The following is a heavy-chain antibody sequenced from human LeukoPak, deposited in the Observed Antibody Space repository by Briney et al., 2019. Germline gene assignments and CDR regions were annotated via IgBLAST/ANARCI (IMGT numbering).Heavy chain of an antibody. D-gene: IGHD6-19*01. CDR1: GFTFSTYA. CDR3: AKDLIAVGDGYYLDY. V-gene: IGHV3-23*01. J-gene: IGHJ4*02. Sequence: PGGSLRLSCAASGFTFSTYAMTWVRQAPGKGLEWVSAVSRSGDSTYYADSVKGRFTISRDNSKNTLYLQMNSLRAEDTALYYCAKDLIAVGDGYYLDYWGQGTLVTVSS. CDR2: VSRSGDST.